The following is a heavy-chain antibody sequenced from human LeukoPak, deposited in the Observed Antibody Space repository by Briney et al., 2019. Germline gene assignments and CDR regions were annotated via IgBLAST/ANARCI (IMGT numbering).Heavy chain of an antibody. J-gene: IGHJ3*02. CDR1: GFTFSSYA. D-gene: IGHD2-21*02. Sequence: PGGSLRLSCAVSGFTFSSYAMSWVRQAPGKGLEWVSRINSDGSSTSYADSVKGRFTISRDNAKNTLYLQMNSLRAEDTAVYYCARGDIEISCGGDCSRTDIWGQGTMVTVSS. CDR3: ARGDIEISCGGDCSRTDI. V-gene: IGHV3-74*01. CDR2: INSDGSST.